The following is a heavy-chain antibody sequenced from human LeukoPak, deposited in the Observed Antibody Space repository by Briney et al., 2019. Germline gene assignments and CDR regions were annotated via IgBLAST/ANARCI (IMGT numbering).Heavy chain of an antibody. Sequence: SETLSLTCSVAGGSMSIYYWSWIRQPPGKGLEWIGYIYYSGSTKYNPSLKSRVTISVDTSKNQFSLKLSSVTAADTAVYYCARGGTTVTPGLLWFDPWGQGTLVTVSS. CDR3: ARGGTTVTPGLLWFDP. D-gene: IGHD4-17*01. CDR2: IYYSGST. V-gene: IGHV4-59*01. CDR1: GGSMSIYY. J-gene: IGHJ5*02.